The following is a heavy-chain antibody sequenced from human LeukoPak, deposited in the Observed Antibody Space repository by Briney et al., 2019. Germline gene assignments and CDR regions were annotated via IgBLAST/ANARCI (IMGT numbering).Heavy chain of an antibody. Sequence: ASVKVSCKASGYTFTGYYMHWVRQAPGQGLEWMGRINPNSGGTNYAQKFQGRVTMTRDTSISTAYMELSRLRSDDTAVYYCARVSCTNGVCHYRDFDYWGQGNLVTVSS. J-gene: IGHJ4*02. CDR1: GYTFTGYY. CDR2: INPNSGGT. CDR3: ARVSCTNGVCHYRDFDY. V-gene: IGHV1-2*06. D-gene: IGHD2-8*01.